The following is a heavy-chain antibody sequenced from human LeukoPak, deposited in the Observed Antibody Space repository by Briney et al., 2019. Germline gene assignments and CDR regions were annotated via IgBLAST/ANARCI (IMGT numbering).Heavy chain of an antibody. J-gene: IGHJ3*02. CDR3: ARGRGVRGVIDI. CDR1: GGSISSSSYY. D-gene: IGHD3-10*01. Sequence: KPSETLSLTCTVSGGSISSSSYYWGWIRQPPGKGLEWIGSIYYSGSTYYNPSLKSRVTISVDTSKNQFSLKLSSVTAADTAVYYCARGRGVRGVIDIWGQGTMVTVSS. V-gene: IGHV4-39*07. CDR2: IYYSGST.